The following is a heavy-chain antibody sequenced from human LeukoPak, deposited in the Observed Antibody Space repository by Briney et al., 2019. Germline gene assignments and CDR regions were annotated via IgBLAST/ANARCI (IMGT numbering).Heavy chain of an antibody. Sequence: GESLKISCKASGYSFTTNWIGWVRQMPGKGLEWMGIIYPGDSDTRYSPSFQGHVTISADKSISTAYLQWSSLEASDTAMYYCARRLLPPLTNSWFDPWGQGTLVTVSS. D-gene: IGHD2-21*01. V-gene: IGHV5-51*01. J-gene: IGHJ5*02. CDR2: IYPGDSDT. CDR3: ARRLLPPLTNSWFDP. CDR1: GYSFTTNW.